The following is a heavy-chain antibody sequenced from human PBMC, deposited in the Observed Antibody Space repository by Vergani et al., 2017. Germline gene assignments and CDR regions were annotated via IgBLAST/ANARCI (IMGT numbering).Heavy chain of an antibody. CDR2: IWYDGSNK. CDR1: GFTFSSYG. Sequence: VQLLESGGDLVQPGGSLRLSCAASGFTFSSYGMHWVRQAPGKGLEWVAVIWYDGSNKYYADSVKGRFTISRDNSKNTLYLQMNSLRAEDTAVYYCAREGYSSSWYGGGFDYWGQGTLVTVSS. J-gene: IGHJ4*02. D-gene: IGHD6-13*01. CDR3: AREGYSSSWYGGGFDY. V-gene: IGHV3-33*01.